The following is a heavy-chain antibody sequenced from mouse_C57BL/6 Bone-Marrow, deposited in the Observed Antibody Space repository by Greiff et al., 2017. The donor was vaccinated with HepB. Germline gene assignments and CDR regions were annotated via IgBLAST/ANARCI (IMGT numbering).Heavy chain of an antibody. D-gene: IGHD2-4*01. CDR3: AREDYDGDYYAMDY. CDR2: IYPGRGST. J-gene: IGHJ4*01. CDR1: GYTFTSYW. V-gene: IGHV1-55*01. Sequence: QVQLQQPGAELVKPGASVKMSCKASGYTFTSYWITWVKQRPGQGLEWIGDIYPGRGSTNYNEKFKSKATLTVDTSSSTAYMQLSSLTSEDSAVYYCAREDYDGDYYAMDYWGQGTSVTVSS.